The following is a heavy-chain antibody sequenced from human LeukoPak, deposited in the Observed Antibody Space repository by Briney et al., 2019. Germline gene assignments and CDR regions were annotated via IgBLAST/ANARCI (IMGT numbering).Heavy chain of an antibody. CDR3: ARRGYNYGPYYFDY. J-gene: IGHJ4*02. Sequence: SETLSLTCTVSGGSISSYYRNWIRQSLGKGLEWIGYIYYTGSPNYNPSLKSRVTISVDTSKNQFSLKLSSVTAADTAVYYCARRGYNYGPYYFDYWGQGILVTVSS. CDR2: IYYTGSP. CDR1: GGSISSYY. D-gene: IGHD5-18*01. V-gene: IGHV4-59*08.